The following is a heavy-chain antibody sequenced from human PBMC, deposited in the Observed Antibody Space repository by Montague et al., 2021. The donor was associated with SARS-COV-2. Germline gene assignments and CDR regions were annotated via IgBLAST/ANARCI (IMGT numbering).Heavy chain of an antibody. CDR1: GFSLSTSGMC. J-gene: IGHJ6*02. CDR3: ARIRVVLVVIWVYGMDV. V-gene: IGHV2-70*01. D-gene: IGHD3-10*01. CDR2: IDWDDDT. Sequence: PALVKPTQTLTLTCTFSGFSLSTSGMCVSWIRQPPGKALEWLALIDWDDDTYYSTSLKTRHPISKDTSKNQVVLTMTNMDPVDTATYYCARIRVVLVVIWVYGMDVWCQGTTVTVSS.